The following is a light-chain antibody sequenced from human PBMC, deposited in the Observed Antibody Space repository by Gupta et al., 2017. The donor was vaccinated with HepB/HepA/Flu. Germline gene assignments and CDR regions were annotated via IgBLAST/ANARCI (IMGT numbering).Light chain of an antibody. CDR3: LLSYSGSRA. Sequence: AVTPQEPSLTVSPGATVTPTRGSSTGPVTSGHYPHWFEQTPGQGHRKLIYDTSNTSSWTPGRFSGSRIGGKAALTLSGAQTEGEAEYYCLLSYSGSRAFGGGTKLTVL. V-gene: IGLV7-46*01. J-gene: IGLJ3*02. CDR1: TGPVTSGHY. CDR2: DTS.